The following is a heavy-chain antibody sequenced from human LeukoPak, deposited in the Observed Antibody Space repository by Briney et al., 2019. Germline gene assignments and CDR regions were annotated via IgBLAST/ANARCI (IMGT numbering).Heavy chain of an antibody. D-gene: IGHD3-22*01. CDR2: IIPILGIA. CDR1: GGTFSSYT. Sequence: SVKVSCKASGGTFSSYTISWVRQAPGQGLEWMGRIIPILGIANYAQKFQGRVTITADKSTGTAYMELSSLRSEDTAVYYCARDRDYYDSSGYENWFDPWGQGTLVTVSS. CDR3: ARDRDYYDSSGYENWFDP. V-gene: IGHV1-69*04. J-gene: IGHJ5*02.